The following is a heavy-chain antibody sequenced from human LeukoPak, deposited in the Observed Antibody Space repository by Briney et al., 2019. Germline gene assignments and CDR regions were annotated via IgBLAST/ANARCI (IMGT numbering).Heavy chain of an antibody. Sequence: SVKVSCKASGGTFSSYAISGVRQAAGQGLEWMGGIISIFGTANYAQKIQGRVTITADKPTNTAYLELSSLRSEDTAVYYCARGKERIHCSGGSCSNFDYWGQGTLVTVSS. V-gene: IGHV1-69*06. D-gene: IGHD2-15*01. J-gene: IGHJ4*02. CDR3: ARGKERIHCSGGSCSNFDY. CDR2: IISIFGTA. CDR1: GGTFSSYA.